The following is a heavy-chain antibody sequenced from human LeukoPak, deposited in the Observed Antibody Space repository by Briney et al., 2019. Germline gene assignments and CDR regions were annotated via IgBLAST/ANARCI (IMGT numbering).Heavy chain of an antibody. Sequence: SETLSLTCTVSGGSISSSSYYWGWIRQPPGKGLEWIGSIYYSGSTYYNPSLKSRVTISVDTSKNQFSLKLSSVTAADTAGYYCARVVGATGGGYYYYYYGMDVWGQGTTVTVSS. J-gene: IGHJ6*02. CDR2: IYYSGST. D-gene: IGHD1-26*01. V-gene: IGHV4-39*01. CDR1: GGSISSSSYY. CDR3: ARVVGATGGGYYYYYYGMDV.